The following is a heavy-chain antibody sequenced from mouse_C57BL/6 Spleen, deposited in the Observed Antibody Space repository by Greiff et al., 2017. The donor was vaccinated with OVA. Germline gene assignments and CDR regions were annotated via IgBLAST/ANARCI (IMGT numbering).Heavy chain of an antibody. CDR1: GYTFTSYW. J-gene: IGHJ3*01. CDR3: ARGGLYYSNYQAWFAY. D-gene: IGHD2-5*01. CDR2: IYPGSGST. V-gene: IGHV1-55*01. Sequence: QVQLQQPGAELVKPGASVKMSCKASGYTFTSYWITWVKQRPGQGLEWIGDIYPGSGSTNYNEKFKSKATLTVDTSSSTAYMQLSSLTSEDSAVYYCARGGLYYSNYQAWFAYWGQGTLVTVSA.